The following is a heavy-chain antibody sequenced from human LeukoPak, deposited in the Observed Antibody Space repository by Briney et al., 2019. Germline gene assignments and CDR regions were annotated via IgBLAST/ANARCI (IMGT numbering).Heavy chain of an antibody. CDR3: ARDLRSGWHWPLTGDFDY. V-gene: IGHV3-30-3*01. J-gene: IGHJ4*02. Sequence: PGGSLRLSCAASGFTVSSNYMSWVRQAPGKGLEWVAVISYDGSNKYYVDSVKGRFTISRDNSKNTLSLQMNSLRAEDTAVYYCARDLRSGWHWPLTGDFDYWGQGTLVTVSS. D-gene: IGHD6-19*01. CDR1: GFTVSSNY. CDR2: ISYDGSNK.